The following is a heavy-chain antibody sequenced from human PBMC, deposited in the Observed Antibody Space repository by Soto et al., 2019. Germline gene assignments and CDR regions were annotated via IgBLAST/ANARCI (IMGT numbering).Heavy chain of an antibody. CDR1: GGSLSGYY. V-gene: IGHV4-34*01. CDR3: ARDWGTGYSSGWTVDYYYGMDV. Sequence: SETLSLTCAVYGGSLSGYYWSWIRQPPGKGLEWIGEINHSGSTNYNPSLKSRVTISVDTSKNQFSLKLSSVTAADTAVYYCARDWGTGYSSGWTVDYYYGMDVWGQGTTVTVSS. J-gene: IGHJ6*02. CDR2: INHSGST. D-gene: IGHD6-19*01.